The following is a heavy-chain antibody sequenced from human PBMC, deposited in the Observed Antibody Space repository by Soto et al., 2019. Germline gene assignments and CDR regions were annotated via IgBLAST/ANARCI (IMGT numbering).Heavy chain of an antibody. Sequence: QVQLVQSGAEVKKPGASVKVSCKASGYTFTNYAMHWARQAPGQRLEWMGWINAGNGNTKYSQKFQGRVTITRDTPARNVYMELRSLRSEDTAVYYRARGGSLSWYLDLRGRGTLVTVSS. J-gene: IGHJ2*01. V-gene: IGHV1-3*01. CDR3: ARGGSLSWYLDL. CDR2: INAGNGNT. CDR1: GYTFTNYA. D-gene: IGHD1-26*01.